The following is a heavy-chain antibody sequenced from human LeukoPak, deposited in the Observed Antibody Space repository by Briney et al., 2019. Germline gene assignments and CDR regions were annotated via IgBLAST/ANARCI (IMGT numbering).Heavy chain of an antibody. CDR2: ISGTGGST. D-gene: IGHD1-14*01. Sequence: GGSLRLSCAASGFTFSSYSMNWVRQAPGKGLEWVSAISGTGGSTYYADSVKGRFTISRDNSKNTLYLQMNSLRAEDTAVYYCAKTSWEAGLCFDYWGQGTLVTVSS. CDR1: GFTFSSYS. V-gene: IGHV3-23*01. J-gene: IGHJ4*02. CDR3: AKTSWEAGLCFDY.